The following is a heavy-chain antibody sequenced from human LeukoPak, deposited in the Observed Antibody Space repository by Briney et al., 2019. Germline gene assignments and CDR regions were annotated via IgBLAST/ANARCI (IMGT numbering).Heavy chain of an antibody. CDR2: ISSSNSYI. Sequence: GGSLRLSCAASGFTSSSYSMNWVRHAPGKGLELVSSISSSNSYIYYADSVKGRFTISRDNAKNSLYLQMNSLKADETQVYYCARSFYDILIGYYQYFDYWGQGTLVTVSS. D-gene: IGHD3-9*01. CDR1: GFTSSSYS. CDR3: ARSFYDILIGYYQYFDY. J-gene: IGHJ4*02. V-gene: IGHV3-21*03.